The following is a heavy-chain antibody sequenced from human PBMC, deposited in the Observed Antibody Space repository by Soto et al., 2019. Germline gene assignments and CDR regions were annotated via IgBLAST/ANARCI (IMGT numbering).Heavy chain of an antibody. CDR3: ATEYYDSSGYLHHDAFDI. V-gene: IGHV1-69*01. Sequence: QVQLVQSGAEVKKPGSSVKVSCKASGGTFSSYAISWVRQAPGQGLEWMGGIIPIFGTANYAQKFQGRVTITADESTSTAYMELSSLRSEDTAGYYCATEYYDSSGYLHHDAFDIWGQGTMVTVSS. CDR2: IIPIFGTA. CDR1: GGTFSSYA. J-gene: IGHJ3*02. D-gene: IGHD3-22*01.